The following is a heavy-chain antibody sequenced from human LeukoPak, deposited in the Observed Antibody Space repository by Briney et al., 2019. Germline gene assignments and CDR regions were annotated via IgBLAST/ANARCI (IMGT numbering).Heavy chain of an antibody. CDR2: IHYSGST. V-gene: IGHV4-59*01. CDR1: GGSISSYY. CDR3: ARDRGSRGYYYYGMDV. D-gene: IGHD2-15*01. J-gene: IGHJ6*02. Sequence: PSETLSLTCTGSGGSISSYYWSWIRQPPGKGLEWIGYIHYSGSTNYNPSLKSRVTISVDTSKNQCSLKLSSVTAADTAVYYWARDRGSRGYYYYGMDVWGQGTTVTVSS.